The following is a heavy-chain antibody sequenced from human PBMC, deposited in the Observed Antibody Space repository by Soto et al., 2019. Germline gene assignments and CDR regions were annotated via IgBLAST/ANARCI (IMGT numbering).Heavy chain of an antibody. Sequence: QLQLQESGPGLVKPSETLFLTCAVSGGSVSSGGNYWGWTRQSPGKGLEWIGSVHATGTTHYNPSLTSRVTISVDTSKNQFSLNVNSVTAADTAVYYCARGLSSPSASGVWGQGTLVTGSS. D-gene: IGHD6-6*01. J-gene: IGHJ4*02. CDR2: VHATGTT. CDR1: GGSVSSGGNY. V-gene: IGHV4-39*01. CDR3: ARGLSSPSASGV.